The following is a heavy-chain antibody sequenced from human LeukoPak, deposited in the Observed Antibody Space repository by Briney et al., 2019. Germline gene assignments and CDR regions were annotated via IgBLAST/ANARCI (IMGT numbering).Heavy chain of an antibody. CDR3: ARFGDYGEY. D-gene: IGHD3-10*01. Sequence: GRSLRLSCAASGFTFSSYAMHWVRQAPGKGLEWVAVISYDGSNKYYADSVKGRFTISRDNPQNTLYLQMNSLRAEDSALYYCARFGDYGEYWGQGTLVTVSS. V-gene: IGHV3-30*14. J-gene: IGHJ4*02. CDR1: GFTFSSYA. CDR2: ISYDGSNK.